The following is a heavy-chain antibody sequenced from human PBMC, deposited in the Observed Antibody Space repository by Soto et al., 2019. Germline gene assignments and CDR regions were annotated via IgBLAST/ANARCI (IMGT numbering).Heavy chain of an antibody. D-gene: IGHD1-26*01. CDR2: IYNSGST. V-gene: IGHV4-4*02. CDR3: ARAPWGPLYYYGMDV. J-gene: IGHJ6*02. CDR1: GGSVSSSNW. Sequence: LSLTCAVSGGSVSSSNWWSWVRQPPGKGLEWIGEIYNSGSTNYNPSLKSRVTISVDKSKNQFSLKLSSVTAADTAVYYCARAPWGPLYYYGMDVWGQGTTVTVSS.